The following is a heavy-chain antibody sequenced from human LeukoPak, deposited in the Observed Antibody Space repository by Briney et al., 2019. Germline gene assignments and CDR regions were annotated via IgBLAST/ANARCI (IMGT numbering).Heavy chain of an antibody. CDR1: GGSFSGYY. CDR2: INHSGST. D-gene: IGHD1-14*01. Sequence: SETLSLTCAVYGGSFSGYYWSWIRQPPGKGLEWIGEINHSGSTNYNPSLKSRVTISVDTSKNQFSLKLSSVTAADTAVYYCARHVSLVSPRTSNWFDPWGQGTLVTVSS. V-gene: IGHV4-34*01. J-gene: IGHJ5*02. CDR3: ARHVSLVSPRTSNWFDP.